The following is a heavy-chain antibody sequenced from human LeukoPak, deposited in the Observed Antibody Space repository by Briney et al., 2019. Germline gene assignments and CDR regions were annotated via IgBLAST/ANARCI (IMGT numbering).Heavy chain of an antibody. V-gene: IGHV4-34*01. D-gene: IGHD6-19*01. CDR1: GGSFSGYY. J-gene: IGHJ4*02. CDR2: INHSGST. Sequence: SSETLSLTCAVYGGSFSGYYWSWIRQPPGKGLEWIGEINHSGSTNYNPSLKNRVTISVDTSKNQFSLKLSSVTAADTAVYYCASGVAVAAADYWGQGTLVTVSS. CDR3: ASGVAVAAADY.